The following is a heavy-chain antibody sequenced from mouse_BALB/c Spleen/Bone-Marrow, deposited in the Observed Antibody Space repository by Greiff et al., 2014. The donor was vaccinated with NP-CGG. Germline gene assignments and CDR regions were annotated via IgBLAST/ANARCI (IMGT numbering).Heavy chain of an antibody. V-gene: IGHV5-4*02. CDR1: GFTFSDYY. J-gene: IGHJ3*01. D-gene: IGHD3-3*01. Sequence: EVKLVESGGGLVKPGGSLKLSCAASGFTFSDYYMYWVRQTPEKRLEWVATISDGGSYTYYPDSVKGRFTISRDNAKNNLYLQISSLKSEDTAMYYCTREGDGAYWGQGTLVTVSA. CDR3: TREGDGAY. CDR2: ISDGGSYT.